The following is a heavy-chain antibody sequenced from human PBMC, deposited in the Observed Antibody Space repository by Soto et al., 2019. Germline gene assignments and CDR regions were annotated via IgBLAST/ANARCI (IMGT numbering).Heavy chain of an antibody. CDR3: ARGGGYDILTGYSPDYYYYGMDV. Sequence: SETLSLTCAVYGGSFSGYYWSWIRQPPGKGLEWIGEINHSGSTNYNPSLKSRVTISVNTSKNQFSLKLSSVTAADTAVYYCARGGGYDILTGYSPDYYYYGMDVWGQGTTVTVSS. CDR2: INHSGST. J-gene: IGHJ6*02. CDR1: GGSFSGYY. V-gene: IGHV4-34*01. D-gene: IGHD3-9*01.